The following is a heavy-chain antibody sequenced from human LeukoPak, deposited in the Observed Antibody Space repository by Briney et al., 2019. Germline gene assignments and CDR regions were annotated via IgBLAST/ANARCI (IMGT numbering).Heavy chain of an antibody. CDR3: ARGGYYDSSGAFDY. D-gene: IGHD3-22*01. V-gene: IGHV1-18*01. CDR2: IGAYNGNT. J-gene: IGHJ4*02. CDR1: GYTFRRYG. Sequence: DSEYDCCKVYGYTFRRYGISWVWQAHGKGIEWMGWIGAYNGNTNYAQKLQGSVTMTTDTSTSTAYMELRSLRSDDTAVYYCARGGYYDSSGAFDYWGQGTLVTVSS.